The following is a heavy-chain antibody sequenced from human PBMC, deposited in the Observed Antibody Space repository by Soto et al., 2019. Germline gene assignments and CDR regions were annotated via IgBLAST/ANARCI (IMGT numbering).Heavy chain of an antibody. CDR2: ISHDGNSQ. Sequence: QVQLMDSGGGLVQPGGSLRLSCATSGFLFNTYTMHWVRQAPGKGLEWVAVISHDGNSQDYADSVRGRFSISRDNSRNTLYLQMNNLRSEDTAVYYCARPGSGYDVLSGRYFYYFHTMDVWGQGTTVTVSS. CDR1: GFLFNTYT. D-gene: IGHD3-3*01. CDR3: ARPGSGYDVLSGRYFYYFHTMDV. V-gene: IGHV3-30-3*01. J-gene: IGHJ6*02.